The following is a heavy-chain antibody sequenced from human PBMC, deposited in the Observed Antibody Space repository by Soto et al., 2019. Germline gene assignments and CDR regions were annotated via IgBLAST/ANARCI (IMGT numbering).Heavy chain of an antibody. CDR1: GFTFDDYA. D-gene: IGHD1-1*01. CDR2: IYWNSGTI. CDR3: AKDNSLTTSYFAH. J-gene: IGHJ4*02. Sequence: VQLVESGGGLVQPGGSLRLSCAASGFTFDDYAMHWVRQAPGKGLEWVSSIYWNSGTIDYADSVKGRFTISRDNAKNSLYLQMNSLRPEDTAFYYCAKDNSLTTSYFAHRGQGTLVTVSS. V-gene: IGHV3-9*01.